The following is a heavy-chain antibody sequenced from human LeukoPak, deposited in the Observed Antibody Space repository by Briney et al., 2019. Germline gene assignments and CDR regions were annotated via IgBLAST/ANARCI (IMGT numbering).Heavy chain of an antibody. V-gene: IGHV4-30-4*08. J-gene: IGHJ4*02. CDR2: IYYSGST. Sequence: PSETLSLTCTVSGGSISSGDYYWSWIRQPPGKGLEWIGYIYYSGSTYYNPSLKSRVTISVDTSKNQFSLKLSSVTAADTAVYYCARMTVMAYAKDWGQGTLVTVSS. CDR3: ARMTVMAYAKD. CDR1: GGSISSGDYY. D-gene: IGHD2-8*01.